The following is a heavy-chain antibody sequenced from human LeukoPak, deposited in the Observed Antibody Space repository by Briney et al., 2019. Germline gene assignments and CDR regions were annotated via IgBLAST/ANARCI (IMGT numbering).Heavy chain of an antibody. D-gene: IGHD3-9*01. CDR3: ARESRGYDILTGKYHRGYYSYYMDV. V-gene: IGHV3-23*01. CDR1: GFTFSSCA. CDR2: ISGSGDIT. Sequence: GGSLRLSCAASGFTFSSCAMSWVRQAPGKGLEWVSAISGSGDITYYADSVKGRFTISRDNAKNSLYLQMNSLRAEDTAVYYCARESRGYDILTGKYHRGYYSYYMDVWGKGTTVTVSS. J-gene: IGHJ6*03.